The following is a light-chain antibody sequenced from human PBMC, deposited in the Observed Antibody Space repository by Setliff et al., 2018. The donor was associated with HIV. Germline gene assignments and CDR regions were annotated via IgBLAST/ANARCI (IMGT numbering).Light chain of an antibody. CDR1: TSDIDGYDY. CDR3: NSYSRTTDYV. CDR2: EVS. Sequence: QSVLTQPASVSGSPGQSITISCTGVTSDIDGYDYITWYQQYPGKAPKLVIFEVSNRPSGVPDRFSGSKSGNTASLTISGLQSDDEADYYCNSYSRTTDYVFGTGTKAPS. J-gene: IGLJ1*01. V-gene: IGLV2-14*03.